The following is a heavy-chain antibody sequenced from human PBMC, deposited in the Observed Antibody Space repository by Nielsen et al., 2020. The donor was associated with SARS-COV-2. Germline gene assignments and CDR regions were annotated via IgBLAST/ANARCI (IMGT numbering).Heavy chain of an antibody. V-gene: IGHV1-69*06. CDR2: VIPIFGTP. J-gene: IGHJ5*01. CDR3: ASQRVRGGSYLYVDS. CDR1: GASFSNYT. Sequence: SVKVSCKASGASFSNYTITWVRQAPGQGLEWMGGVIPIFGTPNYAQKFLGRVTITADKSTNTAYIELTSLRSEDTAVYYCASQRVRGGSYLYVDSWGQGTLVTVSS. D-gene: IGHD3-16*02.